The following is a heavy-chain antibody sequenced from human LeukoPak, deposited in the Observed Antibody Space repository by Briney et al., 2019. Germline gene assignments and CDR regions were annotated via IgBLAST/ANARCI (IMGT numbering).Heavy chain of an antibody. D-gene: IGHD3-10*01. CDR1: GGSFSGYY. Sequence: SETLSLTCAVYGGSFSGYYWSWIRQPPGKGLEWIGEINHSGSTNYNPSLKSRVTISVDTSKNQFSLKLSSVTAADTAVYYCARVKPYYGSGSYCFDYWGQGTLVTVSS. V-gene: IGHV4-34*01. J-gene: IGHJ4*02. CDR3: ARVKPYYGSGSYCFDY. CDR2: INHSGST.